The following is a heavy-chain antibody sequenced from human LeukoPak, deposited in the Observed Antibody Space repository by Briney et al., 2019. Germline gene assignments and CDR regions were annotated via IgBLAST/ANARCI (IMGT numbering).Heavy chain of an antibody. CDR3: ARARYSSSWYSPTYFDY. J-gene: IGHJ4*02. CDR2: INHSGST. Sequence: PSETLSLTCAAYGGSFSGYYWSWVRQPPGKGLEWIGEINHSGSTNYNPSLKSRVTISVDTSKNQFSLKLSSVTAADTAVYYCARARYSSSWYSPTYFDYWGQGTLVTVSS. V-gene: IGHV4-34*01. D-gene: IGHD6-13*01. CDR1: GGSFSGYY.